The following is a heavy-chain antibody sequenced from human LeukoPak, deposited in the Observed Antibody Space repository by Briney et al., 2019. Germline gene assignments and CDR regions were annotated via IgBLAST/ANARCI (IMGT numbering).Heavy chain of an antibody. J-gene: IGHJ4*02. V-gene: IGHV1-8*01. CDR1: GYTFSTYD. CDR2: MNPNSGNT. D-gene: IGHD6-6*01. Sequence: ASVKVSCKASGYTFSTYDINWVRQASGQGLEWMGWMNPNSGNTGYAQKFQGRVTMTRSTSINTAYMELSSLKSDDTAVCYCARGFVGAAARLVYWGQGTLVTVSS. CDR3: ARGFVGAAARLVY.